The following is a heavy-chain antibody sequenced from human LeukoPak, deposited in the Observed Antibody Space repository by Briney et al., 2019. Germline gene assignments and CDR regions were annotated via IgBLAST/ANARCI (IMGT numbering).Heavy chain of an antibody. Sequence: ASVKVSCKASGYTFTTYYMHWVRQAPGQGLEWMGWINPNSGGANYAQKFQGRVTMTRDTSISTAYMELSRLTSDDTAVYYCARGCEQRRPTCRLYWFDPWGQGTLVTVSP. V-gene: IGHV1-2*02. J-gene: IGHJ5*02. CDR1: GYTFTTYY. CDR2: INPNSGGA. D-gene: IGHD6-25*01. CDR3: ARGCEQRRPTCRLYWFDP.